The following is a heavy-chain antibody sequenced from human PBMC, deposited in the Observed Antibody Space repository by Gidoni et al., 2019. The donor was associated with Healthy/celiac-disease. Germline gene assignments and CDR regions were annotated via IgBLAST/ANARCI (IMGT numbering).Heavy chain of an antibody. Sequence: EVQLVESGGGLVKPGGSLRLSCAASGFTFSSYSMNWVRQAPGKGLEWVSSISSSSSYIYYADSVKCRFTISRDNAKNSLYLQMNSLRAEDTAVYYCARASTAYSNYEVDYWGQGTLVTVSS. CDR3: ARASTAYSNYEVDY. D-gene: IGHD4-4*01. V-gene: IGHV3-21*01. CDR1: GFTFSSYS. J-gene: IGHJ4*02. CDR2: ISSSSSYI.